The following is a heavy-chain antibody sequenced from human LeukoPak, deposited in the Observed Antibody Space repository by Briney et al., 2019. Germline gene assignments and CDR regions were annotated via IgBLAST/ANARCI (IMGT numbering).Heavy chain of an antibody. V-gene: IGHV3-23*01. J-gene: IGHJ4*02. CDR2: ISGSGGST. Sequence: PGASLRLSCAASGFTFSSYAMSWVRQAPGKGLEWVSAISGSGGSTYYADSVKGRFTISRDNSKNTLYLQMNSLRAEDTAVYYCAKDNYYDSSGYYTSWYYLDYWGQGTLVTVSS. D-gene: IGHD3-22*01. CDR3: AKDNYYDSSGYYTSWYYLDY. CDR1: GFTFSSYA.